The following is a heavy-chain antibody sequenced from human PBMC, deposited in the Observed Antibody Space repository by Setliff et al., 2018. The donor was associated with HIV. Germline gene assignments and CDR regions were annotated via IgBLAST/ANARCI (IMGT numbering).Heavy chain of an antibody. V-gene: IGHV1-69*10. Sequence: VKVSCKASGGTFSRETFSWVRQAPGQGLEWVGGILPFLGMGDFAQKFQGRVTITADESTSTAYMELSSLRSDDTAIYYCGAGQHSYSYLGYYYSGVDVWGQGTTVTVSS. CDR3: GAGQHSYSYLGYYYSGVDV. D-gene: IGHD3-10*01. J-gene: IGHJ6*02. CDR2: ILPFLGMG. CDR1: GGTFSRET.